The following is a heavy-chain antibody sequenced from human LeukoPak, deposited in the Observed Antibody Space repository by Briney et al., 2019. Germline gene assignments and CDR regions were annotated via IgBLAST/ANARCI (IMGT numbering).Heavy chain of an antibody. CDR2: IYYSGST. V-gene: IGHV4-39*01. Sequence: PSETLSLTCTVSGGSISSSSYYWGWIRQPPGKGLEWIGSIYYSGSTYYNPSLKSRVTISVDTSKNQFSLKPSSVTAADTAVYYCARGDGEAFDIWGQGTMVTVSS. J-gene: IGHJ3*02. CDR3: ARGDGEAFDI. D-gene: IGHD3-10*01. CDR1: GGSISSSSYY.